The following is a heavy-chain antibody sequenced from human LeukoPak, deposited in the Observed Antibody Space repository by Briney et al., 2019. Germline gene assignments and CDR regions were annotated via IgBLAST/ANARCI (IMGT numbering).Heavy chain of an antibody. CDR1: GYNFASYW. D-gene: IGHD4-17*01. CDR2: IFPDDSDT. CDR3: ARLPTVTFFDY. V-gene: IGHV5-51*01. J-gene: IGHJ4*02. Sequence: HGESLKISCKGSGYNFASYWIGWVRQMPGKGLEWMGIIFPDDSDTRYSPSFQGQVTISADKSISTAYLQWSSLKASDSAMYYCARLPTVTFFDYWGQGTLVTVSS.